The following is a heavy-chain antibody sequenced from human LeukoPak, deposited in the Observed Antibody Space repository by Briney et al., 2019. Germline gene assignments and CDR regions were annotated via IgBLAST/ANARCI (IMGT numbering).Heavy chain of an antibody. V-gene: IGHV3-74*01. Sequence: GGSLRLSCAASEFTFSAYWMHWVRQAPGKGLVWVSRINSDGSSTSYADSAKGRFTISRDNAKNTLYLQMNSLRAEDTAVYYCARANYVVAVTYGMDVWGQGTTVTVSS. CDR3: ARANYVVAVTYGMDV. CDR2: INSDGSST. D-gene: IGHD2-15*01. CDR1: EFTFSAYW. J-gene: IGHJ6*02.